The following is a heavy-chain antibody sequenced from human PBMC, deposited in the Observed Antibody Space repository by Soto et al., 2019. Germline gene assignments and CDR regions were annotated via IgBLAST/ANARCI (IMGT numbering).Heavy chain of an antibody. J-gene: IGHJ5*02. V-gene: IGHV4-59*01. CDR1: GGFLSRYY. CDR3: ARLGNFLYNWFDP. Sequence: SEALSLTWTVSGGFLSRYYWSLIRQPPGKGLEWIGYIYYSGSTNYNPSLKSRVTISVDTSKNQFSLKLSSVTAADTAVYYCARLGNFLYNWFDPWGQGTLVTVSS. D-gene: IGHD4-4*01. CDR2: IYYSGST.